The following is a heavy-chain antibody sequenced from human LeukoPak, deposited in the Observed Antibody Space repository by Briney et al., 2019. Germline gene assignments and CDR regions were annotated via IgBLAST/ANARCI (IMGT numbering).Heavy chain of an antibody. CDR3: ARVTGYMIEDYFDY. CDR2: IHRSGST. D-gene: IGHD3-22*01. J-gene: IGHJ4*02. V-gene: IGHV4-38-2*02. Sequence: SETLSLTCTVSSYSINSGYYWGWIRQPPGKGLEWIGEIHRSGSTYYNPSLESRLTMSLDKSKNQFSLNLYSMAAADTAVYYCARVTGYMIEDYFDYWGQGTLVTVSS. CDR1: SYSINSGYY.